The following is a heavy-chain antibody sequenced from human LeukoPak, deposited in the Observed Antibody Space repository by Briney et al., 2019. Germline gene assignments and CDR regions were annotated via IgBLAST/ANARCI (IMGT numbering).Heavy chain of an antibody. Sequence: SETLSLTCSVSGVPIRCGGYYWCWIRQHPGKGLEWIGYIYYSGSTYYNPSLKSRVTISVDMSKNQFSLTLSSVTAADTAVYCSANSGSDRVEFDNWGQGTLVTVSS. V-gene: IGHV4-31*03. CDR2: IYYSGST. D-gene: IGHD5-12*01. CDR1: GVPIRCGGYY. J-gene: IGHJ4*02. CDR3: ANSGSDRVEFDN.